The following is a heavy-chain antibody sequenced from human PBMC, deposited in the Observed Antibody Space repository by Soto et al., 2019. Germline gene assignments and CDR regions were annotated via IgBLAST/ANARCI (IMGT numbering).Heavy chain of an antibody. CDR2: INPNSGGT. D-gene: IGHD6-6*01. V-gene: IGHV1-2*04. J-gene: IGHJ3*02. Sequence: GASVKVSCKASGYTFTGYYMHWVRQAPGQGLEWMGWINPNSGGTNYAQKFRGWVTKTRDTSISTAYMELSRLRSDDTAVYYCARGLAYSSSAALAFDIWGQGTMVTVSS. CDR1: GYTFTGYY. CDR3: ARGLAYSSSAALAFDI.